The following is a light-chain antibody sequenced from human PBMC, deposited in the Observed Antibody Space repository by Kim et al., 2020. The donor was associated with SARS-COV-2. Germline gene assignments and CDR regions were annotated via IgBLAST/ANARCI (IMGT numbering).Light chain of an antibody. CDR2: GTY. V-gene: IGLV7-46*01. CDR1: AGAVTSDHY. J-gene: IGLJ3*02. Sequence: PVGTVTLACGPSAGAVTSDHYPYWFQQKPGQAPRTLIYGTYIKQAWTPALFSGSLLGGKAALTLSGARPEDEADYYCLLFYSGIRVFGGGTQLTVL. CDR3: LLFYSGIRV.